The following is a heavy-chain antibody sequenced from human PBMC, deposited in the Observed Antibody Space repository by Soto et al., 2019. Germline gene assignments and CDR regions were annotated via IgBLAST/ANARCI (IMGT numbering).Heavy chain of an antibody. D-gene: IGHD1-1*01. Sequence: QVQLQESGPGLVKPSQTLSLTCTVSGGSISSGGYYWSWIRQHPGKGLEWIGYIYYSGSTYYNPSLMSRVTISVDTSKNQFSLKLSSVTAADTAVYYCARDQGGGTFPGAFDIWGQGTMVTVSS. CDR1: GGSISSGGYY. J-gene: IGHJ3*02. CDR3: ARDQGGGTFPGAFDI. CDR2: IYYSGST. V-gene: IGHV4-31*03.